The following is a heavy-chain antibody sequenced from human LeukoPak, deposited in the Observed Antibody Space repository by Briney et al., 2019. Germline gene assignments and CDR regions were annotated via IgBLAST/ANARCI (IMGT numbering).Heavy chain of an antibody. J-gene: IGHJ5*02. CDR2: IYYSGST. Sequence: SETLSLTCTVSGGSISSSSYYWGWIRQPPGKGLEWIGSIYYSGSTNYNPSLKSRVTISVDTSKNQFSLKLSSVTAADTAVYYCARGKADPPYYDFWSGLNWFDPWGQGTLVTVSS. CDR1: GGSISSSSYY. CDR3: ARGKADPPYYDFWSGLNWFDP. D-gene: IGHD3-3*01. V-gene: IGHV4-39*07.